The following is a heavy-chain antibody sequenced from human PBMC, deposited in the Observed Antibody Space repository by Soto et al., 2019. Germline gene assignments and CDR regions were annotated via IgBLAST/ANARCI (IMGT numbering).Heavy chain of an antibody. D-gene: IGHD6-19*01. CDR3: AADIAVAGRDFDY. J-gene: IGHJ4*02. CDR2: IVVGSGNT. CDR1: GFTFTSSA. Sequence: SVKVSCKASGFTFTSSAVQWVRQARGQRLEWIGWIVVGSGNTNYAQKFQERVTITRDMSTSTAYMELSSLRSEDTAVYYCAADIAVAGRDFDYWGQGTLVTVSS. V-gene: IGHV1-58*01.